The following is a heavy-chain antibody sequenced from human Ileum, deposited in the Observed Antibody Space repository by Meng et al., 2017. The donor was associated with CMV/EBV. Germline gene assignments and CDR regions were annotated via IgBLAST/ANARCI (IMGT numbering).Heavy chain of an antibody. CDR3: ARAGHSGSYLPGLFDY. CDR1: GFTFDDYG. J-gene: IGHJ4*02. CDR2: INWNGKTA. D-gene: IGHD1-26*01. Sequence: GGSLRLFCAASGFTFDDYGMSWVRQAPGKGLEWVSTINWNGKTAGHADSVQGRFTISRDNARNSLYLEMNFLRAEDTAFYYCARAGHSGSYLPGLFDYWGQGALVTVSS. V-gene: IGHV3-20*04.